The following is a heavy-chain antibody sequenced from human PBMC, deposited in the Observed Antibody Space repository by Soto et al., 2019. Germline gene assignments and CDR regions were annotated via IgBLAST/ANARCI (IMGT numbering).Heavy chain of an antibody. V-gene: IGHV3-30*18. Sequence: QVQLVESGGGLVQPGTSLRLSCAASGFIFSDYSMHWVRQSPGRGLEWVAVVSYDGNKRFYADSMKGRFTISRDKSENTVYLEIDSLRPDETGVYYCAKGAFGCSGGSCVFDFGGQGTLVTVSS. CDR2: VSYDGNKR. D-gene: IGHD2-15*01. J-gene: IGHJ4*02. CDR3: AKGAFGCSGGSCVFDF. CDR1: GFIFSDYS.